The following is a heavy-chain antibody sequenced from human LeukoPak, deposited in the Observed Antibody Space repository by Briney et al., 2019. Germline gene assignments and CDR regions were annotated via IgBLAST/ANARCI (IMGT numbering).Heavy chain of an antibody. D-gene: IGHD2-21*02. V-gene: IGHV4-34*01. Sequence: SQSLSLTCAIYGASFSGYYWGWIRQPPGKGREWIGEINHRGSNNYNPSLKSRVTISVDTSRNSFSLELSSVTAADTAVYYCARVGYCGDDCYPFDYWGQGTLTTISS. CDR2: INHRGSN. J-gene: IGHJ4*02. CDR1: GASFSGYY. CDR3: ARVGYCGDDCYPFDY.